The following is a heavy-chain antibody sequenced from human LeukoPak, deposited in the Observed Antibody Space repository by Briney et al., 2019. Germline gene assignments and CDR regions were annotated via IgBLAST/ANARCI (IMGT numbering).Heavy chain of an antibody. D-gene: IGHD6-13*01. CDR2: IYHSGST. CDR3: ARGGIAAAALYNWFDP. J-gene: IGHJ5*02. Sequence: PSGTLSLTCAVSSGSISSSNWWSWVRQPPGKGLEWIGEIYHSGSTNYNPSLKSRVTISVDKSKNQFSLKLSSVTAADTAVYYCARGGIAAAALYNWFDPWGQGTLVTVSS. V-gene: IGHV4-4*02. CDR1: SGSISSSNW.